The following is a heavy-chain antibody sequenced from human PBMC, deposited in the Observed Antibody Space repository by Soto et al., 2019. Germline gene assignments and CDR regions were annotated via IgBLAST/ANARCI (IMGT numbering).Heavy chain of an antibody. V-gene: IGHV3-48*02. CDR1: GFTFSSYS. D-gene: IGHD6-6*01. CDR2: ISSSGSTI. Sequence: EVQLVESGGGLVQPGGSLRLSFAASGFTFSSYSMNWVRQAPGKGLEWVSYISSSGSTIFSADSVKGRFTISRDNAKNSLYLQMNSLRDEDTAVYYCAREAAVPLNWFDPWGQGTLVTVSS. J-gene: IGHJ5*02. CDR3: AREAAVPLNWFDP.